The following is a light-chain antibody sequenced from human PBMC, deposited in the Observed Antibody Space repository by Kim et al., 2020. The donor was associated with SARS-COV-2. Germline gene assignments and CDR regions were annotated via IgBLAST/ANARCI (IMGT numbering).Light chain of an antibody. CDR1: QSILNKSKNKNH. CDR2: WAY. Sequence: ATFDCKSSQSILNKSKNKNHLAWDQQKPGQPPKLLVYWAYTRESGVPDRFSGSGSGTDFTLTISSLQAEDVAVYYCQQYYTTPPTFGGGTKVDIK. J-gene: IGKJ4*01. CDR3: QQYYTTPPT. V-gene: IGKV4-1*01.